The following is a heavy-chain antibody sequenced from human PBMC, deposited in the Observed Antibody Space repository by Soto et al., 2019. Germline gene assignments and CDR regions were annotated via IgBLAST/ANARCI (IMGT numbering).Heavy chain of an antibody. J-gene: IGHJ2*01. CDR2: IYYSGST. CDR1: GGSISSYY. CDR3: ARKWGWYFDL. D-gene: IGHD1-26*01. Sequence: QVKLQESGPGLVKPSETLSLTCTVSGGSISSYYWSWIRQPPGKGLEWIGYIYYSGSTNYNPSLKSRVTISVDTSKNQFSLKLSSVTAADTAVYYCARKWGWYFDLWGRGTLVTVSS. V-gene: IGHV4-59*08.